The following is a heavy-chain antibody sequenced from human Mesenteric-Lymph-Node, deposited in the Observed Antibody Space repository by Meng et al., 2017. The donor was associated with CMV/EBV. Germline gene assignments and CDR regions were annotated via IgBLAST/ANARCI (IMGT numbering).Heavy chain of an antibody. V-gene: IGHV1-69*05. CDR1: GGTFSNSG. J-gene: IGHJ4*02. CDR2: VIPIFATA. D-gene: IGHD1-7*01. Sequence: SGGTFSNSGVRWVRQVPGQGLEWMGGVIPIFATANYAQKFQGRVTITTDESTSTAYMELSSLRSEDTAVYYCARDREGNYRNSYFDYWGQGTLVTVSS. CDR3: ARDREGNYRNSYFDY.